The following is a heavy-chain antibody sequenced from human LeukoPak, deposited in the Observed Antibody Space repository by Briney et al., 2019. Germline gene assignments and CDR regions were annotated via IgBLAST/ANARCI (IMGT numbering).Heavy chain of an antibody. CDR1: GHSISSGYY. D-gene: IGHD4-11*01. CDR2: MYHRGST. J-gene: IGHJ6*03. Sequence: PSETLSLTCSVSGHSISSGYYWGWIRQPPGKGLEWIGTMYHRGSTYYNPSLKSRVTMSGDTSKNHFSLKLSSVIAADAAVYYCVRHRGDNSNPRYYFYYMDVWGKGTTVTVSS. V-gene: IGHV4-38-2*01. CDR3: VRHRGDNSNPRYYFYYMDV.